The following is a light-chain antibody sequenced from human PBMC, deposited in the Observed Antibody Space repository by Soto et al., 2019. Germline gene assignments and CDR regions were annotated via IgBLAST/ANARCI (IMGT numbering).Light chain of an antibody. V-gene: IGKV3-15*01. CDR1: QSVSSN. CDR2: GAS. J-gene: IGKJ1*01. CDR3: QQYNNWPPWT. Sequence: EMVMTQSPATLSVSPGERATLSCRASQSVSSNLAWYQQKPGQAPRLLIYGASTRATGIPARFSGSGSGTEFTLTISSLQSEDFAVYSCQQYNNWPPWTFGQGTKV.